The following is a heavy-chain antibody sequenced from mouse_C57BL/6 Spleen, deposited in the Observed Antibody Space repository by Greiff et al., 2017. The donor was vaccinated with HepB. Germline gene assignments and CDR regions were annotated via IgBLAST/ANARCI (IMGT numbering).Heavy chain of an antibody. CDR3: ARSYGSSSFAY. CDR2: IDPSDSYT. CDR1: GYTFTSYW. Sequence: QVQLQQPGAELVMPGASVKLSCKASGYTFTSYWMHWVKQRPGQGLEWIGEIDPSDSYTNYNQKFKGKSTLTVDKSSSTAYMQLSSLTSEDSAVYYCARSYGSSSFAYWGQGTLVTVSA. D-gene: IGHD1-1*01. J-gene: IGHJ3*01. V-gene: IGHV1-69*01.